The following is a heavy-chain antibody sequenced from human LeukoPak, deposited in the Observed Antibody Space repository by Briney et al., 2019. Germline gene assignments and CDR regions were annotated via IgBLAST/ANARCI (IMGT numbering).Heavy chain of an antibody. Sequence: GESLKISCKGSGYSFTNYWIGWVRQMPGKGLEWMGIIYPGDSDTRYSPSFQGQVTISADKSITTAYLQWSSLKASDTALYYCVRRNDYGDHDYWGQGTLSPSPQ. CDR3: VRRNDYGDHDY. J-gene: IGHJ4*02. CDR2: IYPGDSDT. V-gene: IGHV5-51*01. CDR1: GYSFTNYW. D-gene: IGHD4-17*01.